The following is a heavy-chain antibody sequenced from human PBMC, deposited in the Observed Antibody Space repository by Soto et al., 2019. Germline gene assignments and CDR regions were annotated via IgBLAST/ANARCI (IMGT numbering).Heavy chain of an antibody. V-gene: IGHV1-18*01. CDR3: VMVDNYVTPTPQDV. CDR1: SYIFVNYG. Sequence: QVQLVQSGDEVKKPGASVKVSCKASSYIFVNYGIDWVRQARGQGLEWMGWISPYTGNTHSATKVQGRLTMTTDTSTSTAYMDLGSLTSVDTAVYYCVMVDNYVTPTPQDVWGQGTTVTVSS. J-gene: IGHJ6*02. D-gene: IGHD3-16*01. CDR2: ISPYTGNT.